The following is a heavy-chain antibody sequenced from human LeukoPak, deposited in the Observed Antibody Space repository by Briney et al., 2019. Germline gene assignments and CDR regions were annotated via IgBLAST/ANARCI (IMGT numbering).Heavy chain of an antibody. Sequence: PSEALSLTCTVSGGSISSYYWSWIRQPPGKGLEWSGYIDYSGSTNYNPSLKSRVTISVDTSKNQFSLKLSSVTAADTAVYYCARDPDGYNRGGFDYWGQGTLVTVSS. CDR2: IDYSGST. J-gene: IGHJ4*02. D-gene: IGHD5-24*01. V-gene: IGHV4-59*01. CDR1: GGSISSYY. CDR3: ARDPDGYNRGGFDY.